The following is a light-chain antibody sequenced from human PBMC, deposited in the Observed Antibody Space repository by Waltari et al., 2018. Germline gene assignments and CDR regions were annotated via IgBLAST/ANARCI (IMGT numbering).Light chain of an antibody. J-gene: IGLJ3*02. CDR1: SSNYGDHV. Sequence: QSVLTQSPSASGTPGQRVTISCSGSSSNYGDHVVNCYQQPPGKAPKLLIYRNNQRPSGVPDRFSASKSGTSASLAISGLQSEDEADYYCAAWDDRMNGHWVFGGGTKVTVL. CDR3: AAWDDRMNGHWV. V-gene: IGLV1-44*01. CDR2: RNN.